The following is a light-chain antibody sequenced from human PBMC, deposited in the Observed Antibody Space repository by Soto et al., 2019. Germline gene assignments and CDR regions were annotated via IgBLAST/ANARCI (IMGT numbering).Light chain of an antibody. CDR1: ESIGGF. CDR3: QQSYSTPLT. CDR2: AAS. V-gene: IGKV1-39*01. J-gene: IGKJ4*01. Sequence: DIQMTQSPSSLCVSVRDRVTITCRASESIGGFLNWYQQKVGKATKLLIYAASSLQSGVPSRFSGSGSGTDFTLTISSLQPEDFATYYCQQSYSTPLTFGGGTKVDIK.